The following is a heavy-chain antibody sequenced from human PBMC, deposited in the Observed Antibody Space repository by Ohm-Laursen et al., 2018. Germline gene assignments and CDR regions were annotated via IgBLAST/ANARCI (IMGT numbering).Heavy chain of an antibody. J-gene: IGHJ2*01. D-gene: IGHD3-3*01. CDR2: ISSSGSTI. CDR3: ARDLESYYDFWSGPRGPDWYFDL. Sequence: GSLRLSCTASGFTFSDYYMSWIRQAPGKGLEWVSYISSSGSTIYYADSVKGRFTISRDNAKNSLYLQMNSLRAEDTAVYYCARDLESYYDFWSGPRGPDWYFDLWGRGTLVTVSS. V-gene: IGHV3-11*01. CDR1: GFTFSDYY.